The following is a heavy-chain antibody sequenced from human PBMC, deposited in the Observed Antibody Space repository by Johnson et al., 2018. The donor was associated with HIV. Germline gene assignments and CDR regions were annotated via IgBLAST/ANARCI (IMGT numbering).Heavy chain of an antibody. CDR1: GFTFDNFA. D-gene: IGHD1-26*01. CDR3: ARGSYDGDAFDI. J-gene: IGHJ3*02. CDR2: IYSGGRT. Sequence: VQLVESGGSVVRPGGSLRLSCAASGFTFDNFAMSWVRQAPGKGLEWVSVIYSGGRTYYTDSVKGRFTISRDTAKNTLYLQVNSLRAGDTALYYCARGSYDGDAFDIWGQGTMVTVSS. V-gene: IGHV3-66*01.